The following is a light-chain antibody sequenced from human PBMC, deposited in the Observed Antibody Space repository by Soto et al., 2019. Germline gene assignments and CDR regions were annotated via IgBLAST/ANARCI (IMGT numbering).Light chain of an antibody. CDR3: QSHSSVPPVT. V-gene: IGKV1-27*01. Sequence: DIQMTQSPSSLSASVGDRVTITCRASQDISNYLAWYQQQTGKAPKLLIYAASTLQSGAPSRFSGSGSGTDFTLTISSLQPEDVATYYCQSHSSVPPVTFGPGTKVNL. CDR2: AAS. J-gene: IGKJ3*01. CDR1: QDISNY.